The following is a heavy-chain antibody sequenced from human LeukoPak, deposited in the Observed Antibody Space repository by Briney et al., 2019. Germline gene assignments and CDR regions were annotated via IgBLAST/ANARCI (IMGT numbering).Heavy chain of an antibody. D-gene: IGHD7-27*01. Sequence: GESLKISCKGSGYSFTSYWIGWVRQMPGKGLEWMGIIYPGDSDTRYSPSFQGQVTISADKSISTAYLQWSSLKASDTAMYYCARHVVRPMTLGILEAFDIWGQGTMVTVSS. CDR2: IYPGDSDT. J-gene: IGHJ3*02. V-gene: IGHV5-51*01. CDR3: ARHVVRPMTLGILEAFDI. CDR1: GYSFTSYW.